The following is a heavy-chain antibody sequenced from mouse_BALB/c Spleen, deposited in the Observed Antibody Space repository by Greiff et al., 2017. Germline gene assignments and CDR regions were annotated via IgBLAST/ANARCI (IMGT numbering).Heavy chain of an antibody. CDR1: GFTFSSYA. J-gene: IGHJ2*01. V-gene: IGHV5-9-3*01. Sequence: EVQLVESGGGLVKPGGSLKLSCAASGFTFSSYAMSWVRQTPEKRLEWVATISSGGSYTYYPDSVKGRFTISRDNAKNTLYLQMSSLRSEDTAMYYCARHENFDYWGQGTTLTVSS. CDR2: ISSGGSYT. CDR3: ARHENFDY.